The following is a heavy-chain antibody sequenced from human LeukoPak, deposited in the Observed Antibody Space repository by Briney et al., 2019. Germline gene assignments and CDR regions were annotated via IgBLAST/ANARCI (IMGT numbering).Heavy chain of an antibody. CDR3: ARGINTSGSGSYYNYFDY. J-gene: IGHJ4*02. V-gene: IGHV3-23*01. CDR2: ISGSGGST. D-gene: IGHD3-10*01. Sequence: GGSLRLSCVASGFTSSNYAMTWVRQAPGKGLEWVSAISGSGGSTYYADSVKGRFSISRDNAKNSLYLQMNSLRAEDTAVYYCARGINTSGSGSYYNYFDYWGQGTLVTVSS. CDR1: GFTSSNYA.